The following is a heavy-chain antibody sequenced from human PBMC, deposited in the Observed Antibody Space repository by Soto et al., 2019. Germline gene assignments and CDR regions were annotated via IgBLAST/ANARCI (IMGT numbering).Heavy chain of an antibody. V-gene: IGHV3-23*01. CDR1: GFTFGSYG. CDR3: AKAKGRSNFYYSCLDV. CDR2: ITAATGTT. D-gene: IGHD1-26*01. Sequence: GGSLRLSCAASGFTFGSYGMTWVRQAPGKGLECVSGITAATGTTYYADSVKGRFTISRDLSTNTLFLQMNSLRAADSAVYYCAKAKGRSNFYYSCLDVWGQGTTVTVSS. J-gene: IGHJ6*02.